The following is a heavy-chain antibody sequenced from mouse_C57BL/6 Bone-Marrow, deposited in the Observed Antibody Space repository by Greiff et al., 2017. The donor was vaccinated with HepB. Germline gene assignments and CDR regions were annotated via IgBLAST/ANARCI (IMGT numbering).Heavy chain of an antibody. D-gene: IGHD2-5*01. J-gene: IGHJ1*03. V-gene: IGHV1-82*01. CDR1: GYAFSSSW. CDR3: ARGGTYYSNYVYFDV. CDR2: IYPGDGDT. Sequence: VQLQQSGPELVKPGASVKISCKASGYAFSSSWMNWVKQRPGKGLEWIGRIYPGDGDTNYNGKFKGKATLTADKSSSTAYMQLSSLTSEDSAVYFCARGGTYYSNYVYFDVWGTGTTVTVSS.